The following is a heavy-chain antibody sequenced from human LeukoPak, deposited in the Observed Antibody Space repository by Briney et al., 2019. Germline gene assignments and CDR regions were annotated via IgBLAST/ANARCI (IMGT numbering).Heavy chain of an antibody. V-gene: IGHV4-38-2*02. D-gene: IGHD3-22*01. CDR3: ARGRRYYYDSSGYSEANWFDP. Sequence: PSETLSLTCTVSGYSISSGYYWGWIRQPPGKGLEWIGSIYHSGSTYYNPSLKSRVTISVDTSKNQFSLKLSSVTAADTAVYYCARGRRYYYDSSGYSEANWFDPWGQGTLVTVSS. CDR1: GYSISSGYY. J-gene: IGHJ5*02. CDR2: IYHSGST.